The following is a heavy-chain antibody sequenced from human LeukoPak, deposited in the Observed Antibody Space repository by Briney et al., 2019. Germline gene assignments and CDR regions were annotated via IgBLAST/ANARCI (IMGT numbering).Heavy chain of an antibody. Sequence: GGGLRLSCAASRFSFSEHSKNWVRQAPGKGVEWVSNIRGSSSAMNYADSVKGRFTISRDNAKNSLYLEMSSLRAEDTAVYYCARDRDWSFDYWGLGTLVSVSS. V-gene: IGHV3-48*04. CDR2: IRGSSSAM. CDR3: ARDRDWSFDY. J-gene: IGHJ4*02. D-gene: IGHD3-9*01. CDR1: RFSFSEHS.